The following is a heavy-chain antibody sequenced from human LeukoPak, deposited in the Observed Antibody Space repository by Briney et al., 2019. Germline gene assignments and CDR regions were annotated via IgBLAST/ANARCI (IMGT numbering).Heavy chain of an antibody. J-gene: IGHJ4*02. CDR2: IYHSGST. Sequence: PSQTLSLTCTVSGGSISSGGYYWSWIRQHPGKGLEWIGYIYHSGSTYYNPSLKSRVTISVDTSKNQFSLKLSSVTAADTAVYYCARGVMAGYIPHPVDYWGQGTLATVSS. V-gene: IGHV4-31*03. CDR3: ARGVMAGYIPHPVDY. CDR1: GGSISSGGYY. D-gene: IGHD5-24*01.